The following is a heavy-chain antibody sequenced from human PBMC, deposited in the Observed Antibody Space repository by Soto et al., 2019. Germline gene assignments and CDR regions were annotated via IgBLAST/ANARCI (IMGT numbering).Heavy chain of an antibody. V-gene: IGHV3-23*01. CDR1: GFTFSSYA. Sequence: GGSLRLSCAASGFTFSSYAMSWVRQAPGKGLEWVSAISGSGGSTYYEDSVKGRFTISRDNSKNTLYLQMNSLRAEDTAVYYCAKDARVQLVNYYYMDVWGKGTTVTVSS. CDR2: ISGSGGST. J-gene: IGHJ6*03. CDR3: AKDARVQLVNYYYMDV. D-gene: IGHD6-6*01.